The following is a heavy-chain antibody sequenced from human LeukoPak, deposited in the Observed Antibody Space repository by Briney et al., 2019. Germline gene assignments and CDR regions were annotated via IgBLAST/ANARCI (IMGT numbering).Heavy chain of an antibody. D-gene: IGHD6-6*01. J-gene: IGHJ4*02. CDR3: ARDASLYSSSSDY. CDR1: GYTFTGYY. Sequence: ASVKVSCKASGYTFTGYYMHGVRQAPGQGLEWMGRINPNSGGTNYAQKFQGRVTMTRDTSISTAYMELSRLRSDDTAVYYCARDASLYSSSSDYWGQGTLVTVSS. V-gene: IGHV1-2*06. CDR2: INPNSGGT.